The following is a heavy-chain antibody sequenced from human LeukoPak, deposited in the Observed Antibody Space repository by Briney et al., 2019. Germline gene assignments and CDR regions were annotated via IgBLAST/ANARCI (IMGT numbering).Heavy chain of an antibody. V-gene: IGHV4-39*01. J-gene: IGHJ5*02. CDR1: GGSISSSSYY. CDR3: ARRHQLPDNWFDP. Sequence: NPSETLSLTCTVSGGSISSSSYYWGWIRQPPGKGLEWIGSIYYSGSTYYNPSLKSRVTISVDTSKNQFSLKLSSVTAADTAVYYYARRHQLPDNWFDPWGQGTLVTVSS. D-gene: IGHD2-2*01. CDR2: IYYSGST.